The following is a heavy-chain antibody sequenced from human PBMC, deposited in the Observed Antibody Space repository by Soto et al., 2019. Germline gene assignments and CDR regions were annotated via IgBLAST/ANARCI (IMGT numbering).Heavy chain of an antibody. CDR3: AKDLGKWRTGDYFDY. Sequence: QVQLVESGGGVGQPGRSLRLSCAASGFTFSSYGMHWVRQAPGKGLEWVAVISYDGSNKYYADSVKGRFTISRDNSKNTLYQQMNSLRAEDTAVYYCAKDLGKWRTGDYFDYWGQGTLVTVSS. D-gene: IGHD2-8*01. CDR2: ISYDGSNK. CDR1: GFTFSSYG. J-gene: IGHJ4*02. V-gene: IGHV3-30*18.